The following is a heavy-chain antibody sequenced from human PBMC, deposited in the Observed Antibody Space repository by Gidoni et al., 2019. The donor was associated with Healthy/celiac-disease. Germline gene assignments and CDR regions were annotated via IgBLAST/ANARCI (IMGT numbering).Heavy chain of an antibody. CDR1: GFTFSSYS. D-gene: IGHD6-19*01. J-gene: IGHJ4*02. V-gene: IGHV3-21*01. Sequence: EVQLVESGGGLVKPGGSLRLSCAASGFTFSSYSMNWVRQAPGKGLELVSSISSSSSYIYYADSVKGRFTISRDNAKNSLYLQMNSLRAEDTAVYYCARNPGIAVAGTGGFDYWGQGTLVTVSS. CDR2: ISSSSSYI. CDR3: ARNPGIAVAGTGGFDY.